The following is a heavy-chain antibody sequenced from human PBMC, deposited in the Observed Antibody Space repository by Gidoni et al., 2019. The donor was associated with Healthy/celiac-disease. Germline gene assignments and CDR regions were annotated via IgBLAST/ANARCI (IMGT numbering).Heavy chain of an antibody. J-gene: IGHJ4*02. V-gene: IGHV3-23*01. CDR2: ISGSCGST. D-gene: IGHD3-22*01. CDR3: AKEAYYYDSSGYRDY. CDR1: GFTFSSYA. Sequence: EVQLLESGGGLVQPGGSLRLSCAASGFTFSSYAMSWVRQAPGKGLEWVSAISGSCGSTYYNSKNTLYLQMNSLRAEDTAVYYCAKEAYYYDSSGYRDYWGQGTLVTVSS.